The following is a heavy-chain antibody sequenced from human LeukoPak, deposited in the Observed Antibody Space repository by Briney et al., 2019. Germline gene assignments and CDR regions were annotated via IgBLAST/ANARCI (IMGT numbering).Heavy chain of an antibody. CDR3: AGGRTDIVVVPATLRNYYFDY. Sequence: GASVKVSCKASGGTFSSYDISWVRQAPGQGLEWMGGIMPMFGKANYAQKFQGRVTTTADKDTSTAYMELSSLRSEDTAVYYRAGGRTDIVVVPATLRNYYFDYWGQGTLVTVSS. CDR1: GGTFSSYD. V-gene: IGHV1-69*06. J-gene: IGHJ4*02. CDR2: IMPMFGKA. D-gene: IGHD2-2*01.